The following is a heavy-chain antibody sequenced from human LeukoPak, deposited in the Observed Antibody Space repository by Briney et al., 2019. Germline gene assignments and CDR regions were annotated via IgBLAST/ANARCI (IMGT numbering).Heavy chain of an antibody. CDR3: ARVNLAMATQFDY. Sequence: SETPSLTCTVSGGSISSGGYYWSWIRQHPGKGLEWIGYIYYSGSTYYNPSLKSRVTISVDTSKNQFSLKLSSVTAADTAVYYCARVNLAMATQFDYWGQGTLVTISS. CDR1: GGSISSGGYY. V-gene: IGHV4-31*03. CDR2: IYYSGST. D-gene: IGHD5-18*01. J-gene: IGHJ4*02.